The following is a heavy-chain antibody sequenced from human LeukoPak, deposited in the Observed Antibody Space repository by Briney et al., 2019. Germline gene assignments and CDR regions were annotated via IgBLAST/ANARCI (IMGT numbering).Heavy chain of an antibody. D-gene: IGHD3-22*01. CDR2: FDPEDGET. CDR3: VRVYDSTDY. CDR1: GYTLTELS. Sequence: ASVKVSCKVSGYTLTELSMHWVRQAPGKGLEWMGGFDPEDGETIYAQKFQGRVTMTRNTSISTAYMELSSLRSEDTAVYYCVRVYDSTDYWGQGTLVTVSS. V-gene: IGHV1-24*01. J-gene: IGHJ4*02.